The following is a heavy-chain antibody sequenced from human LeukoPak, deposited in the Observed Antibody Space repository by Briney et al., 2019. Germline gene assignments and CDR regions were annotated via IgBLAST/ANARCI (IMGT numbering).Heavy chain of an antibody. CDR3: TRHGVGATGVGRLEDY. CDR2: IRSKANSYAT. Sequence: GGSLRLSCAASGFTFSGSAMHWVRQASGKGLEWVGRIRSKANSYATAYAASVKGRFTISRDDSKNTAYLQMNSLKTEDTAVYYCTRHGVGATGVGRLEDYWGQGTLVTVSS. D-gene: IGHD1-26*01. J-gene: IGHJ4*02. CDR1: GFTFSGSA. V-gene: IGHV3-73*01.